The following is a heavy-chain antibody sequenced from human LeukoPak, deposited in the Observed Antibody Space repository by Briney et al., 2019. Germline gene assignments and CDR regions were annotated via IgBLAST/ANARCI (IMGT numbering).Heavy chain of an antibody. D-gene: IGHD3-22*01. Sequence: SETLSLTCTVSGGSISSGSYYWSWIRQPAGKGLEWIGRIYTSGSTNYNPSLKSRVTISVDTSKNQFSLKLSSVTAADTAVYYCARDFTMIVDLPDATVWGRGTLVTVSS. J-gene: IGHJ2*01. CDR1: GGSISSGSYY. V-gene: IGHV4-61*02. CDR3: ARDFTMIVDLPDATV. CDR2: IYTSGST.